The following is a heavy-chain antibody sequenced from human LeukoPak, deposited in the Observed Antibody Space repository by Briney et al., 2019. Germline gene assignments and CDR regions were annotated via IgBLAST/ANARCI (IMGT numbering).Heavy chain of an antibody. V-gene: IGHV1-69*06. CDR1: GDSFSTYA. D-gene: IGHD3-16*01. J-gene: IGHJ4*02. CDR3: ARGVTSYGTRLTY. CDR2: IFPMFETA. Sequence: EASVKVPCKASGDSFSTYAISWVRQAPGQGLEWMGGIFPMFETANYAQRFQGRLTITADIATSTAYMDLSSLRSEDTAVYYCARGVTSYGTRLTYWGQGTLVTVSS.